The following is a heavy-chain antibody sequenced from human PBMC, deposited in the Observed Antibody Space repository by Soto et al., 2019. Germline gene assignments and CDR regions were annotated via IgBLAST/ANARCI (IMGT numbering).Heavy chain of an antibody. D-gene: IGHD3-10*01. V-gene: IGHV4-30-2*01. J-gene: IGHJ5*02. CDR3: ARAQFYSGSGNFNNFMFDP. CDR2: IYHSGTT. CDR1: RGSIGAVGSS. Sequence: QLQLQQSGSGLVKPSQTLSLTCTVSRGSIGAVGSSWSWIRQPPGGGLEWIGYIYHSGTTLFNPSLKARLTMSLDWSSNQFSLSLNSMTAADTAVYYCARAQFYSGSGNFNNFMFDPWGQGTQVTVSS.